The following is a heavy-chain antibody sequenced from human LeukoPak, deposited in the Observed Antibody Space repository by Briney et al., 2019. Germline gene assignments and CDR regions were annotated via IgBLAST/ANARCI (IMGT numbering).Heavy chain of an antibody. V-gene: IGHV3-30*03. J-gene: IGHJ4*02. CDR2: ISYDGSNK. CDR3: ARDQGSSGWYPIGQFSFDY. CDR1: GFRVSSNH. Sequence: GGSLRLSCAVSGFRVSSNHMTWVRQAPGKGLEWVAVISYDGSNKYYADSVKGRFTISRDNSKNTLYLQMNSLRAEDTAVYYCARDQGSSGWYPIGQFSFDYWGQGTLVTVSS. D-gene: IGHD6-19*01.